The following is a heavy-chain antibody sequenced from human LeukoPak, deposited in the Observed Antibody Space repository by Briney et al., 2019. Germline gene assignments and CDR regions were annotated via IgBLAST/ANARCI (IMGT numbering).Heavy chain of an antibody. J-gene: IGHJ6*02. CDR2: INYSGST. V-gene: IGHV4-39*01. CDR3: ARHSSGWYWGGSGLDV. Sequence: SETLSLTCIVSGGGSISSGNSYWGWIRQPPEKGLEWIGSINYSGSTLCTPSLQSRVTISVDTSKDQFSLRLSSVTAADTAIYFCARHSSGWYWGGSGLDVWGQGTTVIVSS. CDR1: GGGSISSGNSY. D-gene: IGHD6-19*01.